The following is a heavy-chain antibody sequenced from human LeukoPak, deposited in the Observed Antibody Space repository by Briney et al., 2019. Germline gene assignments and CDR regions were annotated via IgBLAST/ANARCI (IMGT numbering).Heavy chain of an antibody. Sequence: ASVKVSCKASGYTFTSYDINWVRQATGQGLEWMGWMNPNSGNTGYAQKFQGRVTMTRNTSISTAYMELSSLRSEDTAVYYCARTKPSITMVRGVILSYYYMDVWGKGTTVTVSS. J-gene: IGHJ6*03. D-gene: IGHD3-10*01. CDR3: ARTKPSITMVRGVILSYYYMDV. CDR1: GYTFTSYD. CDR2: MNPNSGNT. V-gene: IGHV1-8*01.